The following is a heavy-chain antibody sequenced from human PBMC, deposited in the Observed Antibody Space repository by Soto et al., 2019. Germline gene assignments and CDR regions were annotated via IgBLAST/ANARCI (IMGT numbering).Heavy chain of an antibody. V-gene: IGHV1-2*02. CDR3: ARDQVAVAGTTGY. CDR2: INPNSGGR. J-gene: IGHJ4*02. D-gene: IGHD6-19*01. Sequence: ASVKVSCKASGYTFTGYYMHWVRQAPGQGLEWMGLINPNSGGRRYAQRFQVRVTMTRDTSISTAYLELSRVGSDDTAVYYCARDQVAVAGTTGYGGEGTLVTVSS. CDR1: GYTFTGYY.